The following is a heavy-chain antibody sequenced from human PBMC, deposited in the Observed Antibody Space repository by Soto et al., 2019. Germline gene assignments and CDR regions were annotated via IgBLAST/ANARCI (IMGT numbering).Heavy chain of an antibody. CDR2: IDKVGTDS. D-gene: IGHD3-10*01. V-gene: IGHV3-74*01. Sequence: EVQLVESGGGLVQPGGSLRLSCAASEFTFSGRSVHWVRQAPGKGLVWVSGIDKVGTDSTYADSVKGRFTSSRDNAKNTVYLQMNSLKVEDTTVYYCARGWFGPDVWGKGTTVTVSS. J-gene: IGHJ6*03. CDR1: EFTFSGRS. CDR3: ARGWFGPDV.